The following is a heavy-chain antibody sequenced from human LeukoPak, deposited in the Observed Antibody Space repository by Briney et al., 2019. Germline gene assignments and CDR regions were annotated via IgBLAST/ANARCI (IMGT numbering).Heavy chain of an antibody. CDR2: ISGSGGST. CDR3: ARDRVGSGWYFYYYYGMDV. CDR1: GFTFSSYA. V-gene: IGHV3-23*01. Sequence: GGSLRLSCAASGFTFSSYAMSWVRQAPGKGLEWVSAISGSGGSTYYADSVKGRFTISRDNSKNTLYLQMNSLRAEDTAVYYCARDRVGSGWYFYYYYGMDVWGQGTTVTVSS. D-gene: IGHD6-19*01. J-gene: IGHJ6*02.